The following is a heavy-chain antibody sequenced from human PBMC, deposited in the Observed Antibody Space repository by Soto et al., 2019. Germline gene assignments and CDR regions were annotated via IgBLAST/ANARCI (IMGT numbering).Heavy chain of an antibody. D-gene: IGHD6-19*01. CDR1: GFTFGDYE. CDR2: LSRSGNTI. CDR3: ARSSGGYEADAFDM. V-gene: IGHV3-11*01. J-gene: IGHJ3*02. Sequence: QVQLVESGGGLVQPGGSLRLSCAASGFTFGDYEMSWIRQAAGKGPEWVSFLSRSGNTIYYADSVKGRFSISRDNAENSLYLQMESLSGEDTATYFCARSSGGYEADAFDMWGQGTMVTVS.